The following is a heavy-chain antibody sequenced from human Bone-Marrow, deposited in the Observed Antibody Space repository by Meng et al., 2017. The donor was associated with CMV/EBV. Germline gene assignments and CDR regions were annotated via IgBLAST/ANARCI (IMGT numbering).Heavy chain of an antibody. D-gene: IGHD3-3*01. CDR3: ARVPSSHIFGVGGGYYGMNV. CDR1: GYTFTSYA. J-gene: IGHJ6*02. Sequence: SVKVSCKASGYTFTSYAISWVRQAPGQGLEWMGGIIPILGIANYAQKFQGRVTITADKSTSTAYMELSSLRSEDTAVYYCARVPSSHIFGVGGGYYGMNVWGQGTTVTVSS. V-gene: IGHV1-69*10. CDR2: IIPILGIA.